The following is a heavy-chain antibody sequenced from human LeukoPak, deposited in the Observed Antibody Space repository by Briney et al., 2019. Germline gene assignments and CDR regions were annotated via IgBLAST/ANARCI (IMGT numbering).Heavy chain of an antibody. Sequence: ASVTVSCKASGYTFSTYAIHWVRQAPGQRLEWMGWINAGNGNTKYFEEFQDRITITRDTSASIGYMELSSLRSEDTAVYYCARQGGGPYSGSPLDYWGQGTLVTVSS. CDR3: ARQGGGPYSGSPLDY. CDR2: INAGNGNT. V-gene: IGHV1-3*01. D-gene: IGHD1-26*01. CDR1: GYTFSTYA. J-gene: IGHJ4*02.